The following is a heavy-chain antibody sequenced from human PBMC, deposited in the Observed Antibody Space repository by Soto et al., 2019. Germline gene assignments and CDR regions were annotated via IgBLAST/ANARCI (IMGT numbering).Heavy chain of an antibody. J-gene: IGHJ4*02. CDR3: ARVIDLGELSLNNDY. CDR2: ISAYNGNT. CDR1: GYTFTSYG. Sequence: QVQLVQSGAEVKKPGASVKVSCKASGYTFTSYGISWVRQAPGQGLEWMGWISAYNGNTNYAQKLQGRVTMTTDTSTSTAYMEMRSLRSDDTAVYYCARVIDLGELSLNNDYWGQGTLVTVSS. D-gene: IGHD3-16*02. V-gene: IGHV1-18*01.